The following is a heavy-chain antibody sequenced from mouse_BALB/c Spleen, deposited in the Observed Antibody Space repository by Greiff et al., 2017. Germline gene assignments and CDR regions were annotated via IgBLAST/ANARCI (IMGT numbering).Heavy chain of an antibody. CDR3: ARGEDYYDSQKAMDY. CDR2: IYPGDGDT. V-gene: IGHV1-80*01. Sequence: QVQLQQSGAELVRPGSSVKISCKASGYAFSSYWMNWVKQRPGQGLEWIGQIYPGDGDTNYNGKFKGKATLTADKSSSTAYMQLSSLTSEDSAVYFCARGEDYYDSQKAMDYWGQGTSVTVSS. D-gene: IGHD2-4*01. J-gene: IGHJ4*01. CDR1: GYAFSSYW.